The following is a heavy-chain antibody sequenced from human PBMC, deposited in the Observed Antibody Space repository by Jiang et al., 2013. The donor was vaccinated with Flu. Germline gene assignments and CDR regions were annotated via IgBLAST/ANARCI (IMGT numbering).Heavy chain of an antibody. CDR3: ARLAGTTYTSYFDY. Sequence: QTLSLTCAISGDSVSSNSVGWNWIRQSPSRGLEWLGRTYYRSKWYNDYAVSVKGRITINPDTSKNQFSLQLNSVTPEDTAVYYCARLAGTTYTSYFDYWGQGTLVTVSS. D-gene: IGHD1-14*01. CDR1: GDSVSSNSVG. V-gene: IGHV6-1*01. CDR2: TYYRSKWYN. J-gene: IGHJ4*02.